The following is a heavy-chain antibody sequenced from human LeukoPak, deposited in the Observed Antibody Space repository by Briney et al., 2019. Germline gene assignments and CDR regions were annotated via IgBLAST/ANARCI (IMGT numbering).Heavy chain of an antibody. D-gene: IGHD4-23*01. Sequence: SETLSLTCTVSGGSISSSSYYWGWIRQPPGKGLEWIGSIYYSGSTYYNPSLKSRVTISVDTSKNQFSLKLSSVTAADTAVYYCARDIGYGGNSGGWFDPWGQGTLVTVSS. V-gene: IGHV4-39*07. J-gene: IGHJ5*02. CDR1: GGSISSSSYY. CDR2: IYYSGST. CDR3: ARDIGYGGNSGGWFDP.